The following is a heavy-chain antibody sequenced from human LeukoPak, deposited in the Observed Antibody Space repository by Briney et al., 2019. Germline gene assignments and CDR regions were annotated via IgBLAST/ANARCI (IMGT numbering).Heavy chain of an antibody. CDR3: AKDVEYDILTGPPGDDFDY. V-gene: IGHV3-23*01. CDR1: GFTFSSYA. CDR2: ISGSGGST. J-gene: IGHJ4*02. D-gene: IGHD3-9*01. Sequence: GGSLRLSCAASGFTFSSYAMSWVRQAPGKGLEWVSAISGSGGSTYYADSVKGRFTISRDNSKNTLYLQMNSLRAEDTAVYYCAKDVEYDILTGPPGDDFDYWGQGTLVTVSS.